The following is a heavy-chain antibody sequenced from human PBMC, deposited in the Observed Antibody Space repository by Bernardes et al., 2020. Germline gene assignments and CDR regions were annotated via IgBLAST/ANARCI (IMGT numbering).Heavy chain of an antibody. J-gene: IGHJ4*02. V-gene: IGHV4-34*01. CDR2: INHSGST. D-gene: IGHD4-4*01. CDR3: ARLDYSKIDY. Sequence: TLSLTCAVYGGSFSGYYWSWIRQPPGKGLEWIGEINHSGSTNYNPSLKSRVTISVDTSKNQFSLKLSSVTAADTAVYYCARLDYSKIDYWGQGTLVTVSS. CDR1: GGSFSGYY.